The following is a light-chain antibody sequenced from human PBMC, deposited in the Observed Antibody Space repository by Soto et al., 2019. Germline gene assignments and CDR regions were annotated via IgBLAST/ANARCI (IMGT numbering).Light chain of an antibody. CDR3: QQYHDSIT. CDR1: QSVINNY. CDR2: GAS. V-gene: IGKV3-20*01. Sequence: EIVLTQSPDTLSLSPGDSATLSCRASQSVINNYLAWYQQMPGRAPRLLIYGASKRATGVPDRFIGSGSGTDFTLSISRLEPEDFAVFYCQQYHDSITFGQGTRLEI. J-gene: IGKJ5*01.